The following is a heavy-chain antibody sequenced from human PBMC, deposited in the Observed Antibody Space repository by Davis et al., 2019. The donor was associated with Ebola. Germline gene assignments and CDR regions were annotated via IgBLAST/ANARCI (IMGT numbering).Heavy chain of an antibody. CDR3: ARIRDSSSWLSLDY. D-gene: IGHD6-13*01. Sequence: ASVKVSCKASGYTFTSYDINWVRQATGQGLEWMGWMNPNSGNTGYAQKFQGRVTLTRNTSISTAYMELSSLRSEDTAVYYCARIRDSSSWLSLDYWGQGTLVTVSS. CDR2: MNPNSGNT. J-gene: IGHJ4*02. CDR1: GYTFTSYD. V-gene: IGHV1-8*03.